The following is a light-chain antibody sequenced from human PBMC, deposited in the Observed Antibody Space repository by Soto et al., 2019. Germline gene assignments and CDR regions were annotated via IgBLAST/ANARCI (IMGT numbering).Light chain of an antibody. CDR2: EVS. CDR3: CSYAGSGIVI. CDR1: SSDVGSYNL. J-gene: IGLJ2*01. V-gene: IGLV2-23*02. Sequence: QSALTQPASVSGSPEQSITISCTGTSSDVGSYNLVSWYQQHPGKVPKLMIYEVSKRPSGVSNRFSGSKFGNTASLTISGLQAEDEADYYCCSYAGSGIVIFGGGPKLTVL.